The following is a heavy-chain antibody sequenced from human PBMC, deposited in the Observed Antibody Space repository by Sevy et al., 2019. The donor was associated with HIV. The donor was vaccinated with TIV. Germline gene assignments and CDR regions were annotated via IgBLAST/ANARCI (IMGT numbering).Heavy chain of an antibody. Sequence: GGSLRLSCAASGFTFSSYAMSWVRQAPGKGLEWVSAISGSGGSTYDADSVKGRFTISRDNSKNTLYLQMNSLRAEDTAVYYCAKGWGSGSYSGVDYWGQRTLVTVSS. D-gene: IGHD1-26*01. V-gene: IGHV3-23*01. J-gene: IGHJ4*02. CDR1: GFTFSSYA. CDR2: ISGSGGST. CDR3: AKGWGSGSYSGVDY.